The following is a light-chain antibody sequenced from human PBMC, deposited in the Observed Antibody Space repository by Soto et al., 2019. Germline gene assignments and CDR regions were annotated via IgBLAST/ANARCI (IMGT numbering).Light chain of an antibody. CDR3: SSYTSSSTLF. CDR2: DVS. CDR1: SSDVGGYNY. V-gene: IGLV2-14*01. Sequence: QSALTQPASVSGPPGQSITISCTGTSSDVGGYNYVSWYQQHPGKASKLMIYDVSNRPSGVSNRFSGSKSGNTASLTISGLQAEDEADYYCSSYTSSSTLFFVTGTKVTVL. J-gene: IGLJ1*01.